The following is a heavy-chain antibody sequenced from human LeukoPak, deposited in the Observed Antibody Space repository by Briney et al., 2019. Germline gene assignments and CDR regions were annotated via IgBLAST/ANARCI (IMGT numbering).Heavy chain of an antibody. Sequence: SVKVSCKASGGTFSSYAISWVRQAPGQGLEWMGGIIPIFGTANYAQKFQGRVTITADESTSTAYMELSSLRSEDTAVYYCARAAIAAAVFEYFQHWGQGTLVTVSS. CDR3: ARAAIAAAVFEYFQH. CDR2: IIPIFGTA. J-gene: IGHJ1*01. D-gene: IGHD6-13*01. V-gene: IGHV1-69*13. CDR1: GGTFSSYA.